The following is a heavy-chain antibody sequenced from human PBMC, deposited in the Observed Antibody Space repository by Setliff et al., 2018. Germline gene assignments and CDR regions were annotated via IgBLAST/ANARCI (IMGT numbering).Heavy chain of an antibody. V-gene: IGHV4-59*01. CDR1: GGSISPYF. D-gene: IGHD5-18*01. Sequence: SETLSLTCTVSGGSISPYFWSWIRQPPGKGLEWIGYIYHNGNTNFNPSLKTRVTMSVDPSKNQFALNLRSVTAADTAVYYCVRDRTAYSYGLDVWAQGTTVTVLL. CDR2: IYHNGNT. CDR3: VRDRTAYSYGLDV. J-gene: IGHJ6*02.